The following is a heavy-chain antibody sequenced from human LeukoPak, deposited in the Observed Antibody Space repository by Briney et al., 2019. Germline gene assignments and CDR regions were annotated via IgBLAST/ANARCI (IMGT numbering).Heavy chain of an antibody. CDR1: GFTFSGFA. CDR2: ISGSGGNT. CDR3: AKSRGESRGASNY. Sequence: RGSLRLSCSASGFTFSGFAMGWVRQAPGKGLEWVSSISGSGGNTYYADSVEGRFTISRDNSKNTLLLQMISLRAEDTALYYCAKSRGESRGASNYWGQGTLVTVSS. J-gene: IGHJ4*02. V-gene: IGHV3-23*01. D-gene: IGHD1-26*01.